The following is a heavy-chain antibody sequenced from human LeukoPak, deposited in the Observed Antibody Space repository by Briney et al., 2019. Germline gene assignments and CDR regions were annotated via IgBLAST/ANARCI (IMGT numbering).Heavy chain of an antibody. D-gene: IGHD6-25*01. CDR3: SRDMSAAMDV. CDR2: ISYDGSNK. V-gene: IGHV3-30*04. J-gene: IGHJ6*04. CDR1: GFTFSSYA. Sequence: GGSLRLSCAASGFTFSSYAMHWVRQAPGKGLEWVAVISYDGSNKYYADSVKGRFTISRDISKNTLYLQMNSLRAEDTAMYYCSRDMSAAMDVWGKGTTVTVSS.